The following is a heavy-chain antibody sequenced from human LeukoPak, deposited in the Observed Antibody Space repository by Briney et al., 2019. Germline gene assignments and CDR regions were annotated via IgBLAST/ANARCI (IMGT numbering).Heavy chain of an antibody. CDR3: ARHEGDGFNYGIDN. D-gene: IGHD5-24*01. CDR2: IYPGGSKT. CDR1: GYSFTTSW. J-gene: IGHJ4*02. Sequence: GESLKTSWWGPGYSFTTSWIGLVRQIPGKGVEWVGIIYPGGSKTRYRRSFQGQVTISANKFIRTAYLERNHLKAPDPTRYYCARHEGDGFNYGIDNWGQGTLVTVSS. V-gene: IGHV5-51*01.